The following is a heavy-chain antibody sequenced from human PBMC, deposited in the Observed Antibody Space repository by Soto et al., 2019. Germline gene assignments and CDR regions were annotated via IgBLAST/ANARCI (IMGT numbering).Heavy chain of an antibody. CDR3: ARDGQNRRYFDL. CDR1: GGTFSSYA. V-gene: IGHV1-69*13. CDR2: IXXIXGXX. J-gene: IGHJ2*01. Sequence: SVKVSCKASGGTFSSYAISLVRQAPGQGLXWMXGIXXIXGXXXYXXXFQGRVTITADESTSTAYMELSSLRSDGTAVYYCARDGQNRRYFDLWGRGTLVTAPQ.